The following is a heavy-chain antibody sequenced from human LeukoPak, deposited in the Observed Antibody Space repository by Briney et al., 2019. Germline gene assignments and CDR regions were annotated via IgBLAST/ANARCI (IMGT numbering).Heavy chain of an antibody. D-gene: IGHD3-16*01. Sequence: GASVKVSCKASGYTFTSYDINWVRQATGQGLEWMGWMNPNSGNTGYAQKFQGRVTMTRNTSISTAYMELSSLRSEDTAMYYCARSTYDYVWGSSEYDYWGEGTLVTVSS. J-gene: IGHJ4*02. CDR3: ARSTYDYVWGSSEYDY. CDR1: GYTFTSYD. V-gene: IGHV1-8*01. CDR2: MNPNSGNT.